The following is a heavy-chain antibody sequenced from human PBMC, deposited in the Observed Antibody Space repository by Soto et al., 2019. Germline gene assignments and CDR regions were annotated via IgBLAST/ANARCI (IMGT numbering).Heavy chain of an antibody. J-gene: IGHJ4*02. Sequence: PSETLSLTCTVSGGSISSGGYYWSWIRQHPGKGLEWIGYIYYSGSTHYNPSLKSRVTISVDTSKNQFSLKLSSVTAADTAVYYCARGVATTFYPDYWGQGALVTVSS. CDR2: IYYSGST. CDR3: ARGVATTFYPDY. CDR1: GGSISSGGYY. D-gene: IGHD5-12*01. V-gene: IGHV4-31*03.